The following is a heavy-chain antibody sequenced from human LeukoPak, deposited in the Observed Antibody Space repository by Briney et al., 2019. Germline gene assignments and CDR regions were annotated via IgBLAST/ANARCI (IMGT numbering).Heavy chain of an antibody. CDR3: ARIPPRSYCSGGSCYRNAFDI. J-gene: IGHJ3*02. V-gene: IGHV4-34*01. CDR1: GGSFSGYY. D-gene: IGHD2-15*01. Sequence: SETLSLTCAVYGGSFSGYYWSWIRQPPGKGLEWIGEINHSGSTNYNPSLKSRVTISVDTSKSQFSLKLSSVTAADTAVYYCARIPPRSYCSGGSCYRNAFDIWGQGTMVTVSS. CDR2: INHSGST.